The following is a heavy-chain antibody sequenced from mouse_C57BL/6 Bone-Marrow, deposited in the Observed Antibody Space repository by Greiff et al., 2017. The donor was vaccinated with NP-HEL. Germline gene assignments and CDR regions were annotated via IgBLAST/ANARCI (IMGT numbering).Heavy chain of an antibody. J-gene: IGHJ2*01. CDR3: ARVLGGLYYFDY. D-gene: IGHD4-1*01. Sequence: VQLQQSGPELVKPGASVKMSCKASGYTFTDYNMHWVKQSHGKSLEWIGYINPNNGGTSYIQKFKGKATLTVNKSSSTAYMELRSLTSEDSAVYYCARVLGGLYYFDYWGQGTTLTVSS. V-gene: IGHV1-22*01. CDR1: GYTFTDYN. CDR2: INPNNGGT.